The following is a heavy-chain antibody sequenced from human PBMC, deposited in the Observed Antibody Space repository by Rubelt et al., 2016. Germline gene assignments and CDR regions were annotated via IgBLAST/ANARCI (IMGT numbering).Heavy chain of an antibody. V-gene: IGHV4-34*01. D-gene: IGHD3-16*01. CDR2: INHSGST. CDR1: GGSFSGYY. Sequence: QVQLQQWGAGLLKPSETLSLTCAVYGGSFSGYYGSWIRQPPGKGLEWMGEINHSGSTNYNPSLKSRVTISVETSKTQFSLKLSAVTAADTAVYYCARVTGGSSDYWGQGTLVTVSS. J-gene: IGHJ4*02. CDR3: ARVTGGSSDY.